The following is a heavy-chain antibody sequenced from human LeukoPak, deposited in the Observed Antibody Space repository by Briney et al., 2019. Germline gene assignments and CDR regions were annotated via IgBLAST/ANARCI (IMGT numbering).Heavy chain of an antibody. Sequence: ASVTVSCKVSGFTLSDLSMHWVRQAPGKGLEWMGGFDPEDGETIYAQKFQGRVTMTEDTSTDTAYVELSSLRSEDTAVYYCATAYHYGSGSYVAWGQGTLVTVSS. CDR2: FDPEDGET. V-gene: IGHV1-24*01. J-gene: IGHJ5*02. D-gene: IGHD3-10*01. CDR3: ATAYHYGSGSYVA. CDR1: GFTLSDLS.